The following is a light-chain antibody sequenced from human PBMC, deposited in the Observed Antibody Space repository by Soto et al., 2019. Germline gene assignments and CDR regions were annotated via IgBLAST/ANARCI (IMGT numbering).Light chain of an antibody. CDR2: GAS. CDR1: QDVGKW. CDR3: QQANSFPST. J-gene: IGKJ5*01. V-gene: IGKV1-12*01. Sequence: DLTITKYPSTLSSSVGKRVTMTCRASQDVGKWLAWYQQKPGEAPTLLIHGASSLQSGVPPGYSGSGYGTDATLIISSLQPEDFATYYCQQANSFPSTFGLGTRLEI.